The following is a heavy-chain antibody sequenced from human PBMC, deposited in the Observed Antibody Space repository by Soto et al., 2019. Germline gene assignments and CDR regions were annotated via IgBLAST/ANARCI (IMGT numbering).Heavy chain of an antibody. Sequence: SETLSLTCTVSGGSISSSSYYWGWIRQPPGKGLEWIGSIYYSGSTYYNPSLKSRVTISVDTSKNQFSLKLSSVTAADTAVYYCARQRVYGMDVWGQGTTVTVSS. CDR1: GGSISSSSYY. J-gene: IGHJ6*02. CDR2: IYYSGST. V-gene: IGHV4-39*01. CDR3: ARQRVYGMDV.